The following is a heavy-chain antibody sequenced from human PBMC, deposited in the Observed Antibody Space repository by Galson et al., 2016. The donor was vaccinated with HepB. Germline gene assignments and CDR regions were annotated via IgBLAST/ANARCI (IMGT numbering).Heavy chain of an antibody. CDR2: ISGNGDST. Sequence: SLRLSCAASGFTFSSYAMHWVRQAPGKGLEYVSAISGNGDSTYYADSVKGRFTISRDNFKNTLYLQMGRLRAEDMAVYYCARGSVGYWYFDLWGRGTLVTVSS. CDR1: GFTFSSYA. J-gene: IGHJ2*01. CDR3: ARGSVGYWYFDL. V-gene: IGHV3-64*02. D-gene: IGHD3-16*01.